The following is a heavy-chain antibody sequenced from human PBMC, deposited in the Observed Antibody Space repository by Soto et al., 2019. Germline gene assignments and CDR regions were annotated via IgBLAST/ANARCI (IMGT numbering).Heavy chain of an antibody. V-gene: IGHV4-31*03. D-gene: IGHD2-15*01. CDR1: GGSISSGGYY. CDR2: IYYSGST. Sequence: PSETLSLTCTVSGGSISSGGYYWSWIRQHPGKGLEWIGYIYYSGSTYYNPSLKSRVTISVDTSKNQFSLKLSSVTAADTAVYYCARGGCSGGSCYSGRGRGMDVWGQGTTVTVSS. CDR3: ARGGCSGGSCYSGRGRGMDV. J-gene: IGHJ6*02.